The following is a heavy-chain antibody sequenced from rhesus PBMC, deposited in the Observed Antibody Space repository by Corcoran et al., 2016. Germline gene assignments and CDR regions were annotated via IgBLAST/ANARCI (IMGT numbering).Heavy chain of an antibody. CDR1: GGSISSNY. CDR3: ARDGGGYSYSYGYFDL. CDR2: ISGSGESH. V-gene: IGHV4-173*01. Sequence: QVQLQESGPGLVKPSETLSLPCAVSGGSISSNYWSWLRQPPGKGLEWIGRISGSGESHDYNPSLKSQDTNSTDTAKNQFALKRSSVTAADTAVYYCARDGGGYSYSYGYFDLWGPGTPITISS. J-gene: IGHJ2*01. D-gene: IGHD5-12*01.